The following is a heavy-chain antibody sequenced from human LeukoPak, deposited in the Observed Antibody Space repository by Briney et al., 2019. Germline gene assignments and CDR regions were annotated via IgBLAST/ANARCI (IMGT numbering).Heavy chain of an antibody. Sequence: GGSLRLSCAASGFTFSSYSMNWVRQVPGKGLVWVSRIKSDGSSTSYADSVKGRFTISRDNAKNTLSLQVNSLRAEDTAVYYCARLRESSSWYGMDVWGQGTTVPSP. CDR3: ARLRESSSWYGMDV. CDR2: IKSDGSST. D-gene: IGHD6-13*01. CDR1: GFTFSSYS. V-gene: IGHV3-74*01. J-gene: IGHJ6*02.